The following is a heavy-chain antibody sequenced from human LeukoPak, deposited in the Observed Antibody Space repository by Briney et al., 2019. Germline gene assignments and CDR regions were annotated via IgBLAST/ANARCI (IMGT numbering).Heavy chain of an antibody. D-gene: IGHD2-15*01. Sequence: ASVKVSCNASGYTFTGYYMHWVRQAPGQGLEWMGRINPNSGGTNYAQKFQGRVTMTRDTSISTAYMELSRLRSDDTAVYYCASSICSGGSCYLYYWGQGTLVTVSS. CDR3: ASSICSGGSCYLYY. V-gene: IGHV1-2*06. CDR2: INPNSGGT. CDR1: GYTFTGYY. J-gene: IGHJ4*02.